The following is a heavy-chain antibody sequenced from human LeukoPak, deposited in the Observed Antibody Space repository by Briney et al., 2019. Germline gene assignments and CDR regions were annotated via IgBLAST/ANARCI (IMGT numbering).Heavy chain of an antibody. J-gene: IGHJ3*01. CDR3: ARARAPYYYDSSGSF. D-gene: IGHD3-22*01. V-gene: IGHV1-69*04. Sequence: GASVKVSCKASGGTFSSYAISWVRQAPGQGLEWMGRIIPIFGMANYAQKFQGRVTITADKSTSTAYMELSSLRSEDTAVYYCARARAPYYYDSSGSFWGQGTMVTVSS. CDR1: GGTFSSYA. CDR2: IIPIFGMA.